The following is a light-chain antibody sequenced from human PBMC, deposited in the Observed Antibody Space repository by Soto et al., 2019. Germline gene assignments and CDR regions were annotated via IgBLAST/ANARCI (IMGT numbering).Light chain of an antibody. CDR2: DAS. CDR3: QQRYNWPLT. V-gene: IGKV3-11*01. Sequence: EIVLTQSPATLSLSPGERATLSCRASQTVYNYLVWYQQRPGQAPRLLISDASNRATGIPARFSGSWSGTDFTLTINSRDAEDLAIYFCQQRYNWPLTFGGGSKMEMK. CDR1: QTVYNY. J-gene: IGKJ4*01.